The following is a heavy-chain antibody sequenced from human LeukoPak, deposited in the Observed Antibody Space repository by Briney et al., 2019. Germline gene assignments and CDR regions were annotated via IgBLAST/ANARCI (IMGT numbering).Heavy chain of an antibody. V-gene: IGHV3-23*01. CDR2: ISSSGDST. J-gene: IGHJ4*02. CDR1: GFTFNSYA. CDR3: AARPDRGLGPLDF. Sequence: PGGSLRLSCAASGFTFNSYAMAWVRRPPGKGLEWVSAISSSGDSTYYTDSVKGRFTISRDNSKNTLYLEMSRLRADDTAVYFCAARPDRGLGPLDFWGQGTLVTVSS.